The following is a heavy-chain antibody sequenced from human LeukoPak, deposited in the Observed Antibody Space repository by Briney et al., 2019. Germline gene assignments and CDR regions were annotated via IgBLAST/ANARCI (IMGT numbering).Heavy chain of an antibody. CDR1: GFTFSCYA. D-gene: IGHD4-17*01. CDR2: ISWNSGSI. Sequence: SLSLSFAASGFTFSCYAMSWVRPAPGKGLEWVSGISWNSGSIGYADSVKGRFTISRDNAKNSLYLQMNSLRAEDTALYYCAKDSDYGDYVGGAFDIWGQGTMVTVSS. V-gene: IGHV3-9*01. CDR3: AKDSDYGDYVGGAFDI. J-gene: IGHJ3*02.